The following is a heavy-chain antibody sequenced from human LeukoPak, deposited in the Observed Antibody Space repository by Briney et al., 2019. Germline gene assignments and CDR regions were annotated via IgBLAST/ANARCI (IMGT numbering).Heavy chain of an antibody. V-gene: IGHV3-74*01. CDR2: ISSDGSRA. J-gene: IGHJ5*02. CDR3: LGYDSSGYYHH. Sequence: PGGSLRPSCAASGFTFSSYWMHWVRQGPGKGLVWVSRISSDGSRAGYADSVKGRFTISRDNAKNTLYLQMNSLRVEDTAVYYCLGYDSSGYYHHWGQGTLVTVSS. D-gene: IGHD3-22*01. CDR1: GFTFSSYW.